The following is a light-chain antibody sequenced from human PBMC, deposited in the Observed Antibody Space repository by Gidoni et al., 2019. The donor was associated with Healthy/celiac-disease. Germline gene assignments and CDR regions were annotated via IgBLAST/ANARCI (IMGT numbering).Light chain of an antibody. CDR2: AAS. CDR1: QGISSY. CDR3: QQYYSYPRT. Sequence: AIRLTQSPSSFSASTGYRVTITCRASQGISSYLAWYQQKPGKATKLLIYAASTVQSGVPSRFSGSGSGTDFTLTISCLQAEDFATYYWQQYYSYPRTFGQGTKVEIK. V-gene: IGKV1-8*01. J-gene: IGKJ1*01.